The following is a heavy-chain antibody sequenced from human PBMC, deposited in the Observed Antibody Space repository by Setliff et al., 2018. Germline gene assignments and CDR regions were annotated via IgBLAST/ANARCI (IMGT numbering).Heavy chain of an antibody. CDR2: IYHSGST. D-gene: IGHD6-13*01. CDR1: GYSISSGYY. J-gene: IGHJ6*02. Sequence: SETLSLTCAVSGYSISSGYYWGWIRQPPGKGLEWIGSIYHSGSTYYNPSLKSRVTISADTSKNQFSLKLSSVTAADTAVYYCARSAGYSSSWYNYYYGMDVWGQGTTVTVSS. V-gene: IGHV4-38-2*01. CDR3: ARSAGYSSSWYNYYYGMDV.